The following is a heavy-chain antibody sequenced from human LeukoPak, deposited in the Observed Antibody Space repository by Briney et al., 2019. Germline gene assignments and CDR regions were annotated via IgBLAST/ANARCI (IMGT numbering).Heavy chain of an antibody. V-gene: IGHV4-4*09. J-gene: IGHJ4*02. CDR1: GVSMSAYQ. CDR3: ATSNDAKIAPFDH. Sequence: SETLSPTCTVSGVSMSAYQWSWVRQSPEKGLEWIGCINTKGETSYNPSLKSRVTTSADTSKSQFSLRLTSVTAADTAVYYCATSNDAKIAPFDHWGQGAPVTVSS. D-gene: IGHD2-21*01. CDR2: INTKGET.